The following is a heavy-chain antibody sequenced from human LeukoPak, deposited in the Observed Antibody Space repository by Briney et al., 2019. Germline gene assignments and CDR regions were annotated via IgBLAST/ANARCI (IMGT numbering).Heavy chain of an antibody. CDR3: ARGYCSSTSGYAVDY. J-gene: IGHJ4*02. Sequence: ASVKVSCQASGYTFTGYYMHWVRPAPGQGLEWMGWINPNSGGTNYAQKFQGRVTMTMDTSISTAYMELSRLRSDDTAVYYCARGYCSSTSGYAVDYWGQGTLVTVSS. CDR1: GYTFTGYY. V-gene: IGHV1-2*02. CDR2: INPNSGGT. D-gene: IGHD2-2*01.